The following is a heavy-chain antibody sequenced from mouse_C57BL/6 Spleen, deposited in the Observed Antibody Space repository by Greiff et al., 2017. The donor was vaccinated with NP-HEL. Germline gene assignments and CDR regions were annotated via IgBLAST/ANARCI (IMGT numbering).Heavy chain of an antibody. D-gene: IGHD2-4*01. CDR3: AREESYDYDGYAMDY. Sequence: EVKVVESGGGLVKPGGSLKLSCAASGFTFSSYAMSWVRQTPEQRLEWVATISDGGSYTYYPDKVKGRFTISRDKAKNNLYLQMSHLKSEDTAMYYCAREESYDYDGYAMDYWGQGTSVTVSS. J-gene: IGHJ4*01. CDR2: ISDGGSYT. CDR1: GFTFSSYA. V-gene: IGHV5-4*01.